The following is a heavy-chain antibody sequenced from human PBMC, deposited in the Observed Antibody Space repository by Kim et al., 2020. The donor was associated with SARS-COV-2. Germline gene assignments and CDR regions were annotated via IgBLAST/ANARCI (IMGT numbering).Heavy chain of an antibody. Sequence: ASVKVSCKASGYTFTSYYMHWVRQAPGQGLEWMGIINPSGGSTSYAQKFQGRVTMTRDTSTSTVYMELSSLRSEDTAVYYCARDPRPRGYYDSSGYRDDAFDIWGQGTMVTVSS. CDR3: ARDPRPRGYYDSSGYRDDAFDI. CDR2: INPSGGST. J-gene: IGHJ3*02. CDR1: GYTFTSYY. V-gene: IGHV1-46*01. D-gene: IGHD3-22*01.